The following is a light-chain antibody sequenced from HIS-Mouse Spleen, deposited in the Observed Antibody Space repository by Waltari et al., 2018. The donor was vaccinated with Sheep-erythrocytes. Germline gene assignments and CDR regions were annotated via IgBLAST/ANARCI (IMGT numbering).Light chain of an antibody. V-gene: IGKV4-1*01. J-gene: IGKJ4*01. Sequence: DIVMTQSPDSLAVSLGERATINCKSSQSVLYSSNHKKYLAWYQQKPGQPPKLLIYWASTRESGIPDRFSGSGSGTDFTLTISSLQAEDVAVYYCQQYYSTPLTFGGGTK. CDR2: WAS. CDR3: QQYYSTPLT. CDR1: QSVLYSSNHKKY.